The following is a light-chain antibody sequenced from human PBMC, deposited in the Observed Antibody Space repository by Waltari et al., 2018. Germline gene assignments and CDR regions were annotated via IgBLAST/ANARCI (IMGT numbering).Light chain of an antibody. Sequence: QSALTQPASVSGSPGQAITISCTGTRTNVGGYNLVSLYRQSPGKSPELMIFGFSERPSGISNRWSGAKSGNTATRTIAGRQAEDEADYYCLSYSGRSDYVFGTGTRV. CDR1: RTNVGGYNL. V-gene: IGLV2-23*02. CDR2: GFS. CDR3: LSYSGRSDYV. J-gene: IGLJ1*01.